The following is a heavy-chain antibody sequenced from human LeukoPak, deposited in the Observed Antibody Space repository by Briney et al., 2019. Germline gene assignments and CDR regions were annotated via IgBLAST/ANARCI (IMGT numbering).Heavy chain of an antibody. J-gene: IGHJ5*02. D-gene: IGHD3-10*01. V-gene: IGHV3-7*05. CDR1: GFTFSNYW. CDR2: IKPDGSAK. CDR3: VRGSSGTVVRGIAWAWFDP. Sequence: GGSLRLSCVASGFTFSNYWMTWVRQAPGKGLEWVANIKPDGSAKHFVDSVRGRFTIARDNAKDSLYLQMNSLRAEDTAVYYCVRGSSGTVVRGIAWAWFDPWGQGTLVTVSS.